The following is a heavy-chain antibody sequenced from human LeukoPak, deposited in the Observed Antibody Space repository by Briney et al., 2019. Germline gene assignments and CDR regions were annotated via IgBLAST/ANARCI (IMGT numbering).Heavy chain of an antibody. CDR1: GYTFTSYG. CDR3: ARVVSYDSSGYYFLDAFDI. J-gene: IGHJ3*02. Sequence: EASVKVSCKASGYTFTSYGISGVRQAPGQGLEWMGWISAYNGNTNYAQKLQGRVTMTTDTSTSTAYMELRSLRSDDTAVYYCARVVSYDSSGYYFLDAFDIWGQGTMVTVSS. V-gene: IGHV1-18*01. CDR2: ISAYNGNT. D-gene: IGHD3-22*01.